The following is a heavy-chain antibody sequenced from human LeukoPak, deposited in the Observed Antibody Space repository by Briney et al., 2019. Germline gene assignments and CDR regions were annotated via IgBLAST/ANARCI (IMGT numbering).Heavy chain of an antibody. D-gene: IGHD5-18*01. Sequence: SETLSLTCTVSGGSISSYYWSWIRQPPGEGLEWIGYIYYSGSTNYNPSLKSRVTISVDTSKNQFSLKLSSVTAADTAVYYCASEGGYSYGYGYWGQGTLVTVSS. CDR1: GGSISSYY. V-gene: IGHV4-59*08. J-gene: IGHJ4*02. CDR3: ASEGGYSYGYGY. CDR2: IYYSGST.